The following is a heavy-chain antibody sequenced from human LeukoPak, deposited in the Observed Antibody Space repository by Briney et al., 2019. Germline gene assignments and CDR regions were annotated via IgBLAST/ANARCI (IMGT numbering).Heavy chain of an antibody. D-gene: IGHD6-13*01. V-gene: IGHV1-2*02. CDR1: GYTFSGYY. CDR2: INPSSGVT. Sequence: ASVKVSCKASGYTFSGYYMHWVRQAPGQGLEWMGWINPSSGVTNYAQKFQGRVTMTRDTSISTAYMELSRLRSDDTAVYYCARGYPLSTTAAGTYFQHWGQGTLVTVSS. CDR3: ARGYPLSTTAAGTYFQH. J-gene: IGHJ1*01.